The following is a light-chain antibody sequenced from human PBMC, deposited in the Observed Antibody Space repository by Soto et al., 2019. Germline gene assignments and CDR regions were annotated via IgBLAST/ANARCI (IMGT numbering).Light chain of an antibody. CDR3: LQHNSYPIT. CDR1: QDIRND. J-gene: IGKJ5*01. V-gene: IGKV1-17*01. Sequence: QMTQSPGSRSAFVRAEVTIICRASQDIRNDLGWYQQKPGKAPKRLIYAASSLQSGVPSRFSGSGSGTEFTLTISSLQPEDFGAYYCLQHNSYPITFGQGTRLEI. CDR2: AAS.